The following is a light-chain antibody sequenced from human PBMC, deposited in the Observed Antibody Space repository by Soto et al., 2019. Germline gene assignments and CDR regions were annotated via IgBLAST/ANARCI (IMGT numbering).Light chain of an antibody. J-gene: IGLJ2*01. Sequence: QSALTQPASVSGSPGQSITISCTGTSSDVGGYSYVSWYQQHPGKAPKLMIYEVSNRPSGVSNRFSGSKSGNTASLTISGLQHEDEADYYCSSYTSSSTLVFGGGTKLTVL. CDR2: EVS. V-gene: IGLV2-14*01. CDR1: SSDVGGYSY. CDR3: SSYTSSSTLV.